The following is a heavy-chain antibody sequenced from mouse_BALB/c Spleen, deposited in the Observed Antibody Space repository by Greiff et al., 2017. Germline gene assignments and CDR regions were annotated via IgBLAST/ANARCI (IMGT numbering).Heavy chain of an antibody. J-gene: IGHJ4*01. V-gene: IGHV5-6*01. D-gene: IGHD2-1*01. CDR1: GFTFSSYG. Sequence: DVHLVESGGDLVKPGGSLKISCAASGFTFSSYGMSWVRQTPDKRLEWVATISSGGSSTYYPDSVKGRCTISRDNAKNTLYLQMSSLKSEDTAMYYCARQRDYGNYYYAMDYWGQGTSVTVSS. CDR2: ISSGGSST. CDR3: ARQRDYGNYYYAMDY.